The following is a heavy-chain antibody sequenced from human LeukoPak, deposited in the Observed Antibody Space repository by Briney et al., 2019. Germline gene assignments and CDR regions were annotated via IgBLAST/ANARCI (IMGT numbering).Heavy chain of an antibody. D-gene: IGHD3-10*01. V-gene: IGHV3-74*01. CDR3: ARSNYYDSGSSVDWLDP. CDR2: ISNDGRNT. Sequence: PGGSLRLSCAASGFTFSLYWMHWVRQVPGKGLVWVSHISNDGRNTNYADSVKGRFTISRDNAKNSLYLQMNSLRAEDTAVYYCARSNYYDSGSSVDWLDPWGQGTLVTVSS. CDR1: GFTFSLYW. J-gene: IGHJ5*02.